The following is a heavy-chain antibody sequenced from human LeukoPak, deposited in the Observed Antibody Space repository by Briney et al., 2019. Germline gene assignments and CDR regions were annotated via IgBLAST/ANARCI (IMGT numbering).Heavy chain of an antibody. CDR2: MNPNSGNT. V-gene: IGHV1-8*01. D-gene: IGHD4-17*01. J-gene: IGHJ4*02. CDR3: ATLYGDPAY. CDR1: GYTFTSYD. Sequence: GASVKVSCKASGYTFTSYDINWVRQATGQGLEWMGWMNPNSGNTGYAQKFQGRVTMTEDTSTDTAYMELSSLRSEDTAVYYCATLYGDPAYWGQGTLVTVSS.